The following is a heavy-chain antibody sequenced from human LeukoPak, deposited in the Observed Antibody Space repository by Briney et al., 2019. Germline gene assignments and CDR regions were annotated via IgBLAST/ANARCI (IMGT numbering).Heavy chain of an antibody. Sequence: ASVKVSCKASGYTFTSYAMHWVRQAPGQRLEWMGWINAGNGNTKYSRKFQGRVTITRDTSASTAYMELSSLRSEDTAVYYCARPPYYYDSSGYYNYFDYWGQGTLVTVSS. V-gene: IGHV1-3*01. CDR2: INAGNGNT. CDR1: GYTFTSYA. CDR3: ARPPYYYDSSGYYNYFDY. J-gene: IGHJ4*02. D-gene: IGHD3-22*01.